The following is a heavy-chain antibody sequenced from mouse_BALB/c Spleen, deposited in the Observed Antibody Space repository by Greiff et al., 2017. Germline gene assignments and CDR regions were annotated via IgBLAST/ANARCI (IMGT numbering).Heavy chain of an antibody. CDR3: ARLITGAMDY. J-gene: IGHJ4*01. D-gene: IGHD2-4*01. Sequence: EVKLMESGPGLVKPSQSLSLTCTVTGYSITSDYAWNWIRQFPGNKLEWMGYISYSGSTSYNPSLKSRISITRDTSKNQFFLQLNSVTTEDTATYYCARLITGAMDYWGQGTSVTVSS. V-gene: IGHV3-2*02. CDR2: ISYSGST. CDR1: GYSITSDYA.